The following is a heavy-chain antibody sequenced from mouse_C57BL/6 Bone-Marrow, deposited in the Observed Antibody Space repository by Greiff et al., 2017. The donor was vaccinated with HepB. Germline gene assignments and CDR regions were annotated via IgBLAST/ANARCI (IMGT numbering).Heavy chain of an antibody. J-gene: IGHJ3*01. CDR3: ARGIYYDYGKGFAY. V-gene: IGHV1-55*01. CDR2: IYPGSGST. CDR1: GYTFTSYW. Sequence: VQLQQPGAELVKPGASVKMSCKASGYTFTSYWITWVKQRPGQGLEWIGDIYPGSGSTNYNEKFKSKATLTVDTSSSTAYMQLSSLTSEDSAVYYCARGIYYDYGKGFAYWGQGTLVTVSA. D-gene: IGHD2-4*01.